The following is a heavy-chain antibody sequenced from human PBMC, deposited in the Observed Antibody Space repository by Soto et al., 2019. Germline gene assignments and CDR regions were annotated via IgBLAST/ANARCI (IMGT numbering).Heavy chain of an antibody. D-gene: IGHD1-26*01. CDR3: AKEGGLSGSYYISSSYYFDH. CDR2: ISYDGSNT. Sequence: QVQLVESGGGVVQPGRSLRLSCVASGFTFSSYGMHWVRQAPGRGLEWVAIISYDGSNTYYADSVKGRFTISRDNSKNTLYLQMNSLRAEDTSVYYCAKEGGLSGSYYISSSYYFDHWGQGTLFTVSS. CDR1: GFTFSSYG. J-gene: IGHJ4*02. V-gene: IGHV3-30*18.